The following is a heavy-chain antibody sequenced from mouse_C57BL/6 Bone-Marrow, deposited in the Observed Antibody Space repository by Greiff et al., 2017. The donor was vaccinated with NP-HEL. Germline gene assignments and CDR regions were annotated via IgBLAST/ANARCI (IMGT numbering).Heavy chain of an antibody. CDR1: GYTFTDYY. Sequence: QVQLQQSGAELVRPGASVKLSCKASGYTFTDYYINWVKQRPGQGLEWIARIYPGSGNTYYNEKFKGKATLTAEKSSSTAYMQLSSLTSEDSAVYVCARGYDYPDYWGQGTTLTVSA. CDR3: ARGYDYPDY. J-gene: IGHJ2*01. V-gene: IGHV1-76*01. CDR2: IYPGSGNT. D-gene: IGHD2-4*01.